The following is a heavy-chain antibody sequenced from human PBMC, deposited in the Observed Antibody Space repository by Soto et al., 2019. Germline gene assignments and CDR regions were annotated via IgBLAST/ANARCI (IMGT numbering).Heavy chain of an antibody. J-gene: IGHJ4*02. CDR1: GFTFGSYG. D-gene: IGHD6-19*01. CDR2: ISYDGSNK. Sequence: GGSLRLSCAASGFTFGSYGMHWVRQAPGKGLEWVAVISYDGSNKYYADSVKGRFTISRDNSKNTLYLQMNSLRAEDTAVYYCAKRGYSSGWHLDYWGQGTLVTVSS. CDR3: AKRGYSSGWHLDY. V-gene: IGHV3-30*18.